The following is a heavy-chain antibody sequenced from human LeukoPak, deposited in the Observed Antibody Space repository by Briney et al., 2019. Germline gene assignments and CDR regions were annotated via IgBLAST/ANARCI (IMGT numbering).Heavy chain of an antibody. CDR1: GGSISSYY. Sequence: SETLSLTCTVSGGSISSYYWSWIRQPAGKGLDWIGRIYTSGSTNYNPSLKSRVTMSVDTSKNQFSLKLSSVTAADTAVYYCARDLGAGSLFDYWGQGTLVTVSS. J-gene: IGHJ4*02. CDR3: ARDLGAGSLFDY. CDR2: IYTSGST. V-gene: IGHV4-4*07. D-gene: IGHD3-16*01.